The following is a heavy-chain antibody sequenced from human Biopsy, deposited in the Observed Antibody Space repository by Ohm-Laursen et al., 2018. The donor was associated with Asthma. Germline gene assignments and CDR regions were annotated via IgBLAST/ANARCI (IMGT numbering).Heavy chain of an antibody. J-gene: IGHJ6*02. CDR2: TNERGVT. CDR3: ARGPELDV. V-gene: IGHV4-39*07. Sequence: SETLSLTCIVSGDAMSTSGSYWGWIRQSPGKGLEWIGETNERGVTNNNPSLKSRVIISIDTYWNRVSLKLTSVTAADTAVYYCARGPELDVWGQGTTVTVPS. CDR1: GDAMSTSGSY.